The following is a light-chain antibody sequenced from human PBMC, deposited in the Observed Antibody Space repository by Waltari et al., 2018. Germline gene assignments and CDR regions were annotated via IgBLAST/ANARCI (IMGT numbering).Light chain of an antibody. Sequence: DIQMTQSPSSLSASVGDRVTITCQASQDSSNFLNWYQQKPGKAPKLLIYDASILQTGVPSRFRGRGSGSDFTLTISSLEPEDFATYYCQQHDRPPRTFGQGTKVEVK. CDR3: QQHDRPPRT. CDR1: QDSSNF. V-gene: IGKV1-33*01. CDR2: DAS. J-gene: IGKJ1*01.